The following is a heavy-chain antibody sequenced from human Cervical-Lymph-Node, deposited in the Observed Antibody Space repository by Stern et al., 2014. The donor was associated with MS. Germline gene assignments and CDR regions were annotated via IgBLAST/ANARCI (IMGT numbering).Heavy chain of an antibody. J-gene: IGHJ4*02. V-gene: IGHV3-9*01. CDR1: GFTFGDCA. Sequence: EVHLEESGGGAVQPGRSLRLSCAASGFTFGDCAMHWVRQAPGKGLEWVSGISWNSNNIGYADSVRGRSTISRDNAKNSLYLQMNGLRPEDTALYYCAKDISERHYYFDSWGEGTLVTVSS. CDR2: ISWNSNNI. D-gene: IGHD3-16*02. CDR3: AKDISERHYYFDS.